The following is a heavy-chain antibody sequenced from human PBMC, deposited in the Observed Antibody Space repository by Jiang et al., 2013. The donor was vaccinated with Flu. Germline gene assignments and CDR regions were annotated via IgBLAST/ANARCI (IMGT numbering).Heavy chain of an antibody. CDR3: AIESDQTIYYFDY. J-gene: IGHJ4*02. D-gene: IGHD3-9*01. Sequence: GPGLVKPSQTLSLTCTVSGGSISSGSYYWSWIRQPAGKGLEWIGRIYTSGSTNYNPSLKSRVTISVDTSKNQFSLKLSSVTAADTAVYYCAIESDQTIYYFDYWGQGTLVTVSS. CDR2: IYTSGST. CDR1: GGSISSGSYY. V-gene: IGHV4-61*02.